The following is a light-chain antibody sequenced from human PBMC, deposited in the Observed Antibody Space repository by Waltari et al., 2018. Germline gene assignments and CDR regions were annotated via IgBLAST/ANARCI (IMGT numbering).Light chain of an antibody. Sequence: QSALTQPASVSGSPGQSITISCTGTSSDVGAYNYVSWYQQHPGSAPNLMIYDVNDRPSGISNRFSGSKSGNTASLTISGLQTEDEADYYCSSYTSSNTQVFGGGTKVTVL. V-gene: IGLV2-14*03. J-gene: IGLJ3*02. CDR1: SSDVGAYNY. CDR3: SSYTSSNTQV. CDR2: DVN.